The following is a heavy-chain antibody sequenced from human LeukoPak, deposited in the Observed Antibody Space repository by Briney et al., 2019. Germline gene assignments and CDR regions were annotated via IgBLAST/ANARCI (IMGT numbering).Heavy chain of an antibody. V-gene: IGHV3-23*01. J-gene: IGHJ4*02. D-gene: IGHD3-9*01. Sequence: TGGSLRLSCAASGFTFSSYAMSWVRQAPGKGLEWVSAISGSGGSTYYADSVKGRFTISRDNSKNTLYLQMSRLRAEDTAVYYCAKHPQLRYFDWFPTFFDWGQGTLVTVSS. CDR2: ISGSGGST. CDR3: AKHPQLRYFDWFPTFFD. CDR1: GFTFSSYA.